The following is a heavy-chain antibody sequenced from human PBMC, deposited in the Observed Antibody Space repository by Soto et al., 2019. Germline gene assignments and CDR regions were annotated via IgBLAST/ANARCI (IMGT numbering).Heavy chain of an antibody. CDR1: GFTFSSYG. V-gene: IGHV3-30*18. J-gene: IGHJ4*02. Sequence: GGSLRLSCAASGFTFSSYGMHWVRQAPGKGLEWVAVISYDGSNKYYADSVKGRFTISRDNSKNTLYLQMNSLRAEDTAVYYCAKDGRRAPARWANVLVPAAIVYWGQGT. D-gene: IGHD2-2*01. CDR2: ISYDGSNK. CDR3: AKDGRRAPARWANVLVPAAIVY.